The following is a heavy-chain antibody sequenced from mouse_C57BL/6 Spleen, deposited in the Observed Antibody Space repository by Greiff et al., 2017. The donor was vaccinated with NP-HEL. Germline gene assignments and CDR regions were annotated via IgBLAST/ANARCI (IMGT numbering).Heavy chain of an antibody. Sequence: VQLQQPGAELVKPGASVKLSCKASGYTFTSYWMQWVKQRPGQGLEWIGEIDPSDSYTNYNQKFKGKATLTVDTSSSTAYMQLSSLTSEDSAVYYCAEKRGYFDYWGQGTTLTVSS. V-gene: IGHV1-50*01. CDR3: AEKRGYFDY. CDR1: GYTFTSYW. CDR2: IDPSDSYT. J-gene: IGHJ2*01.